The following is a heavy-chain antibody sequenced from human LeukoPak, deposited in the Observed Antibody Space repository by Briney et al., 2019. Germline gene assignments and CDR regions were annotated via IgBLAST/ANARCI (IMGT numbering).Heavy chain of an antibody. J-gene: IGHJ5*02. Sequence: PSETLSLTCAVSGDSIRSGGHYWTWIRQLPGKGLEWIGYMFYSGSTYYNPSLESRVTISVDTSKNHFTLKLSSVTAADTAVYYCARELKGPTGRPWWFDPWGQGTLVTVSS. V-gene: IGHV4-31*11. CDR1: GDSIRSGGHY. CDR3: ARELKGPTGRPWWFDP. CDR2: MFYSGST.